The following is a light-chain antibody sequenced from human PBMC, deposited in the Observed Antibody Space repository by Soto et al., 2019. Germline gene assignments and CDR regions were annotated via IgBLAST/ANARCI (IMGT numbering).Light chain of an antibody. J-gene: IGKJ1*01. CDR1: QSVTNN. CDR2: GAS. CDR3: QQYNIWPQT. Sequence: EIVMTQSPATVSVSPGERATLSCRASQSVTNNLAWYQQRPGQAPRLLIYGASTRATGIPARFSGSGSGTEFTLTISSLQSEDFAVYYCQQYNIWPQTFGQGTKVDIK. V-gene: IGKV3-15*01.